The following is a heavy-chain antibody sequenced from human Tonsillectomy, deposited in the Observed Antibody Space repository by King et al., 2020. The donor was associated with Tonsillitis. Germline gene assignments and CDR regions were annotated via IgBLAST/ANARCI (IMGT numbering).Heavy chain of an antibody. CDR1: GYTLTELS. D-gene: IGHD3-3*01. CDR3: ATDPPYYDFWSGYYRV. CDR2: FDPEDGET. J-gene: IGHJ4*02. V-gene: IGHV1-24*01. Sequence: VQLVQSGAEVKKPGASVKVSCKVSGYTLTELSMHWVRQAPGKGLEWMGGFDPEDGETIYAQKFQGRVTMTEDTSTDTAYMELSSLRSEDTVVYYCATDPPYYDFWSGYYRVWGQGTLVTVSA.